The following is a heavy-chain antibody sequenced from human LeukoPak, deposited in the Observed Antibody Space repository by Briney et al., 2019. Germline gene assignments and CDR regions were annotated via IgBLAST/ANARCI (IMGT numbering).Heavy chain of an antibody. J-gene: IGHJ4*02. CDR1: GFTFSSYA. V-gene: IGHV3-23*01. Sequence: GGSLRLSCEASGFTFSSYAMSWVRQAPGKGLEWVSGISTNGGSTSYAHSVKGRLTISRDNPRNMLYMEMNSLRAEDTAVYYCARSEYAFSSHFDYWGQGTLVTVSS. CDR2: ISTNGGST. D-gene: IGHD2-2*01. CDR3: ARSEYAFSSHFDY.